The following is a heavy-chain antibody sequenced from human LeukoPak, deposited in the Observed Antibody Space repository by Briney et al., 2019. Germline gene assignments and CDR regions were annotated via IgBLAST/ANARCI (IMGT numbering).Heavy chain of an antibody. Sequence: SETLSLTCTVSGGSIGIYYWTWIRQSAGKGLEWLGRIYASGGVNYNPFLESRVTMSIDTSKNQFSLNLNSVTAADTAVYYCARGWAPRGQKSCFDNWGRGNPGHRLL. J-gene: IGHJ4*02. V-gene: IGHV4-4*07. CDR3: ARGWAPRGQKSCFDN. CDR2: IYASGGV. CDR1: GGSIGIYY. D-gene: IGHD3-10*01.